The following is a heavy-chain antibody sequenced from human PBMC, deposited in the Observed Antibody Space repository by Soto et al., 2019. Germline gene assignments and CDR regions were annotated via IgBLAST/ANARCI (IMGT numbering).Heavy chain of an antibody. J-gene: IGHJ5*02. CDR2: ISSNSAYI. V-gene: IGHV3-21*01. Sequence: LRLSCAASGFTFRSFTMNWVRQAPGKGLEWVSTISSNSAYIYYTDALRGRFTISRDNAKNSLHLQMNSLRAEDTAVYYCTRDASRGSSARGWFDPWGPGTLVTVSS. CDR1: GFTFRSFT. D-gene: IGHD6-13*01. CDR3: TRDASRGSSARGWFDP.